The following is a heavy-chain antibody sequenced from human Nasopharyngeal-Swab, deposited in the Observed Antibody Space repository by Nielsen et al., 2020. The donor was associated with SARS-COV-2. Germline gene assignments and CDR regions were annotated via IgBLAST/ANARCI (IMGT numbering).Heavy chain of an antibody. Sequence: IGYAASVRGRFTISRDNARKSLYLQLNGLRADDSALYYCAKDLIRGDFVTSNAFDIWGQGTVVTVSS. CDR3: AKDLIRGDFVTSNAFDI. CDR2: I. D-gene: IGHD2-21*02. J-gene: IGHJ3*02. V-gene: IGHV3-9*01.